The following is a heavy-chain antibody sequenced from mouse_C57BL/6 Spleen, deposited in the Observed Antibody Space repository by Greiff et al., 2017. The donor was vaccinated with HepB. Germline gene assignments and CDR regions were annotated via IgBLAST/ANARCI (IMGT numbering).Heavy chain of an antibody. J-gene: IGHJ2*01. CDR1: GFTFSDYG. D-gene: IGHD4-1*01. CDR2: ISSGSSTI. Sequence: EVKLMESGGGLVKPGGSLKLSCAASGFTFSDYGMHWVRQAPEKGLEWVAYISSGSSTIYYADTVKGRFTISRDNAKNTLFLQMTSLRSEDTAMYHCARRGTGFLFDYWGQGTTLTVSS. CDR3: ARRGTGFLFDY. V-gene: IGHV5-17*01.